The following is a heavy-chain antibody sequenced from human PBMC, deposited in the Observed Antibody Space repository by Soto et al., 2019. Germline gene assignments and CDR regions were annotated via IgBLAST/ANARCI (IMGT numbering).Heavy chain of an antibody. D-gene: IGHD3-10*01. CDR1: GFTFSYYW. CDR3: ASGDRGAFDL. V-gene: IGHV3-74*01. CDR2: IHSDGSST. Sequence: EVQLVESGGGLVRPGGSLRLSCAASGFTFSYYWMHWVRQAPGKGLVWVSRIHSDGSSTTYAGFVKGRFIISRDNARKTVDLQMNSVRVEDTAVYYCASGDRGAFDLWGQGTVVTVSS. J-gene: IGHJ3*01.